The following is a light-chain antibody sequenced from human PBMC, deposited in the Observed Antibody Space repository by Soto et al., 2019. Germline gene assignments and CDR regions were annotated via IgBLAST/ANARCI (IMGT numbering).Light chain of an antibody. J-gene: IGKJ1*01. CDR3: QQYQNSWT. Sequence: DIQMTQSPSTLSASVGYRFIITCRASQSISTWLAWYQQKPGKVPNLLIYDASNLESGVPLRFSGSGSGTEFTLTISSLQPDDFATYYCQQYQNSWTFGQGTRVDIK. V-gene: IGKV1-5*01. CDR2: DAS. CDR1: QSISTW.